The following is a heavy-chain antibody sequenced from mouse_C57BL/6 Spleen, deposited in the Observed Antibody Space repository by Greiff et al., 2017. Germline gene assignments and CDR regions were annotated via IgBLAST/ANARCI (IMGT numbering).Heavy chain of an antibody. V-gene: IGHV1-42*01. CDR2: INPSTGGT. CDR3: ARTGGAFDY. Sequence: VQLQQSGPELVKPGASVKISCKASGYSFTGYYMNWVKQSPEKSLEWIGEINPSTGGTTYNQKFKAKATLTVEKSSSTAYMQLKSLTSEDSAVYYCARTGGAFDYWGQGTTLTGSS. CDR1: GYSFTGYY. J-gene: IGHJ2*01.